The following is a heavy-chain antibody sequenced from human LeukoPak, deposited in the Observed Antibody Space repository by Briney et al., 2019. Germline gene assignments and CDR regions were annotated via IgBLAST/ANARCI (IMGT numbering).Heavy chain of an antibody. D-gene: IGHD3-3*02. CDR2: IYYSGST. CDR3: ARGPLARYYFDY. V-gene: IGHV4-59*01. J-gene: IGHJ4*02. Sequence: SETLSLTCTVSGGSISSYYWSWIRQPPGKGLEGIGYIYYSGSTNYNPSLKSRVTISVDTSKNQFSLKLSSVTAADTAVYYCARGPLARYYFDYWGQGTLVTVSS. CDR1: GGSISSYY.